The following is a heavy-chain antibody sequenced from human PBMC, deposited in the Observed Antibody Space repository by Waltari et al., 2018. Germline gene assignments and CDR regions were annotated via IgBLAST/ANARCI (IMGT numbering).Heavy chain of an antibody. CDR1: GFTFSSYE. D-gene: IGHD6-19*01. Sequence: GSLRLSCAASGFTFSSYEMNWVRQAPGKGLEWVSYISSSGSTIYYADSVKGRFTISRDNAKNSLYLQMNSLRAEDTAVYYCATHRGSGWYLRDYWGQGTLVTVSS. J-gene: IGHJ4*02. CDR2: ISSSGSTI. V-gene: IGHV3-48*03. CDR3: ATHRGSGWYLRDY.